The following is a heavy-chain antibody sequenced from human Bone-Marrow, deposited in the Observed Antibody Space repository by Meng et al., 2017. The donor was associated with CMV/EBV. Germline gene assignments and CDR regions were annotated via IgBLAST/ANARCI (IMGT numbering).Heavy chain of an antibody. CDR3: AVLAYCGGGFDS. D-gene: IGHD2-21*01. V-gene: IGHV3-48*04. J-gene: IGHJ4*02. CDR1: GFTLSCYI. Sequence: SLKTSWAASGFTLSCYIMNWVRQAPGKGLEWVSYISSSSSSIYYADSAKGRFTISRDNAKDALYLQMNSLRAEDTAVYYCAVLAYCGGGFDSWGQGTLVTVSS. CDR2: ISSSSSSI.